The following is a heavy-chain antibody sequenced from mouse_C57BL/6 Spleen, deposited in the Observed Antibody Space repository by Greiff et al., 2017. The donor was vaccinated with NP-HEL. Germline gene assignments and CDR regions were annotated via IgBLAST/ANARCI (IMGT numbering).Heavy chain of an antibody. CDR3: ARSEGGGYFGY. CDR2: FNPAGGSI. CDR1: GYTFTEYT. Sequence: VQREQPGAELVKPGASVKLSCKASGYTFTEYTIHWVKQRPGRGLEWIGRFNPAGGSIKYNEKFKGKATLTADKSSSTVYMELSRLTSEDSAVYYCARSEGGGYFGYWGQGTTLTVSS. J-gene: IGHJ2*01. V-gene: IGHV1-62-2*01.